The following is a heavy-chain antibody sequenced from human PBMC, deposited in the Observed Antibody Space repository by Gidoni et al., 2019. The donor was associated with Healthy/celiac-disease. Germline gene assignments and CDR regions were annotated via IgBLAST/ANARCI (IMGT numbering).Heavy chain of an antibody. CDR1: GFTFSSYS. Sequence: EVQLVESGGGLVKPGGSLRLSCAASGFTFSSYSMNWVRQAPGKGLEWVSSISSSSSYIYYADSVKGRFTISRDNAKNSLYLQMNSLRAEDTAVYYCAREKPTGPFFDYWGQGTLVTVSS. D-gene: IGHD4-4*01. CDR2: ISSSSSYI. J-gene: IGHJ4*02. CDR3: AREKPTGPFFDY. V-gene: IGHV3-21*01.